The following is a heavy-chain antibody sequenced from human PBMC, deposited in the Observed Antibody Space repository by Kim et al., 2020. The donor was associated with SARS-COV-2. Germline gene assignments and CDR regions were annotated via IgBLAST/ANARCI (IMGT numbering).Heavy chain of an antibody. Sequence: SETLSLTCTVSGGSISSSSYYWGWNRPRPGQELEWIGSIYCSGSNYYNPNLRSRVTISVATSKNQFSLKLSSVTAAATAVYYCARAWERGAVAGHDAFDSWGQGTMVTVSS. CDR1: GGSISSSSYY. V-gene: IGHV4-39*01. CDR2: IYCSGSN. D-gene: IGHD6-19*01. CDR3: ARAWERGAVAGHDAFDS. J-gene: IGHJ3*02.